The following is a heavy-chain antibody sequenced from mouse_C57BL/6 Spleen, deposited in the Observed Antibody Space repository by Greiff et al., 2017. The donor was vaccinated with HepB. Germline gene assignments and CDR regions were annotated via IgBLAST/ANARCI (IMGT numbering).Heavy chain of an antibody. V-gene: IGHV1-76*01. CDR1: GYTFTDYY. J-gene: IGHJ4*01. CDR3: ARCDYYGSSAVGAMDY. D-gene: IGHD1-1*01. CDR2: IYPGSGNT. Sequence: QVQLQQSGAELVRPGASVKLSCKASGYTFTDYYIHWVKQRPGQGLEWIARIYPGSGNTYYNEKFKGKATLTAEKSSSTAYMQLSSLTSVDSAVYFCARCDYYGSSAVGAMDYWGQGTSVTVAS.